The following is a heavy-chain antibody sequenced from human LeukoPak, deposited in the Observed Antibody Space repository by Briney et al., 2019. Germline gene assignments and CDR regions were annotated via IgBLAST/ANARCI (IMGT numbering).Heavy chain of an antibody. V-gene: IGHV3-23*01. D-gene: IGHD3-16*01. CDR2: ISRRGEST. Sequence: GGSLRLSCAASGFTFSTYGVSGVRQAPGKGLEGVASISRRGESTFYADSVRGRFTISRDNSKNTVSLQMESLRAEDTALYYCAKDYAVGSIDYWGQGTLVTVSS. CDR1: GFTFSTYG. J-gene: IGHJ4*02. CDR3: AKDYAVGSIDY.